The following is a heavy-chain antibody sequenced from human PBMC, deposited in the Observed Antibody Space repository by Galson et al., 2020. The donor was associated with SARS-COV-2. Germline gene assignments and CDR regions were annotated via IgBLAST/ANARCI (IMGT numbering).Heavy chain of an antibody. CDR2: ISYDGSNK. CDR3: ARSGSGWAPYFDY. D-gene: IGHD6-19*01. CDR1: GFTFSSYA. J-gene: IGHJ4*02. Sequence: GESLKISCAASGFTFSSYAMHWVRQAPGKGLEWVAVISYDGSNKYYADSVKGRFTISRDNSKNTLYLQMNSLRAEDTAVYYCARSGSGWAPYFDYWGQGTLVTVSS. V-gene: IGHV3-30-3*01.